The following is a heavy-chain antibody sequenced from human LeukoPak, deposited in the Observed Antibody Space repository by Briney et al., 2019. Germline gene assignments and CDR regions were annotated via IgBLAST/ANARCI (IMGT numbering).Heavy chain of an antibody. CDR1: GFTFGNHA. Sequence: GGSLRLSCSASGFTFGNHAMHWVRRAPGKGLQYVSGISSNGGNTYYADSVKGRITISRDNSKNTLYLQMNSLRAEDTAVYYCAGRIQGRYYFDYWGQGTLVTVSS. CDR3: AGRIQGRYYFDY. V-gene: IGHV3-64*04. CDR2: ISSNGGNT. D-gene: IGHD5-18*01. J-gene: IGHJ4*02.